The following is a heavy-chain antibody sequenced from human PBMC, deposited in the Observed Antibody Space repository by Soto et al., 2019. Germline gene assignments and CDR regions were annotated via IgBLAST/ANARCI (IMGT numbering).Heavy chain of an antibody. CDR1: GYSFTGYY. J-gene: IGHJ4*02. D-gene: IGHD2-8*02. Sequence: HEHLVQSGAEVKRPGASLKVSCKASGYSFTGYYIHWVRQAPGQGLEWMGWINPDSGATNYAQNFQGRGTLTSDTSISTASMDLTSLTSDDTAVDYCARGDYGTGGYPFPYFDYWGQGTLVIVSS. CDR2: INPDSGAT. V-gene: IGHV1-2*02. CDR3: ARGDYGTGGYPFPYFDY.